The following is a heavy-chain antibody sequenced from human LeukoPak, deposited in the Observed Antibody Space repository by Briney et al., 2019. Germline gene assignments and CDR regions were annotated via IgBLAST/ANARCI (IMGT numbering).Heavy chain of an antibody. D-gene: IGHD3-22*01. CDR1: GGSISSSNW. Sequence: SETLSLTCAVSGGSISSSNWWSWVRQPPGKGLEWIGEIYHSGSTNYNPSLKSRVTISVDTSKNQFSLKLSSVTAADTAVYYCARLYYYDSSGYCFDYWGQGTLVTVSS. J-gene: IGHJ4*02. CDR3: ARLYYYDSSGYCFDY. V-gene: IGHV4-4*02. CDR2: IYHSGST.